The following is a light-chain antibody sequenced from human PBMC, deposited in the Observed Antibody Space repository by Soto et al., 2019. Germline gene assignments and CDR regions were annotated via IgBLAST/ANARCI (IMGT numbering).Light chain of an antibody. J-gene: IGKJ1*01. CDR3: QQYNSYPST. Sequence: DIQMTQSPSTLSASVGDRVTISCRASQSISSRLAWYQQKPGKAPKLLIYKASSLESGVPSRFSGSGSGTEFTLTISSLQPDDFATYYCQQYNSYPSTFGQGTKWIS. CDR1: QSISSR. V-gene: IGKV1-5*03. CDR2: KAS.